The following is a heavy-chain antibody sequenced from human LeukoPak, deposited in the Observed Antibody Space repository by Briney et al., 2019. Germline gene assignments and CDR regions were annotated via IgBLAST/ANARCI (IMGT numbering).Heavy chain of an antibody. V-gene: IGHV4-34*01. D-gene: IGHD3-10*01. Sequence: SSETLSLTCAVYGGSFSGYYWSWIRQPPGKGLEWIGEINHSGSTNYNPSLKSRVTISVDTSKNQFSLKLSSVTAADTAVYYCAGYGSGSYYGRGTFDYWGQGTLVTVSS. CDR1: GGSFSGYY. CDR3: AGYGSGSYYGRGTFDY. CDR2: INHSGST. J-gene: IGHJ4*02.